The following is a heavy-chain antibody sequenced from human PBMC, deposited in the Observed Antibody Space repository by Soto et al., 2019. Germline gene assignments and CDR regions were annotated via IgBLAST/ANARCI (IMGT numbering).Heavy chain of an antibody. D-gene: IGHD1-26*01. J-gene: IGHJ6*02. Sequence: ASVKVSCKASGYTFTGYYMHWVRQAPGQGLEWMGWINPNSGGTNYAQKFQGWVTMTRDTSISTAYMELSRLRSDDTAVYYCGRDGEDRGSRQHHGMDVWGQGTTVTGSS. CDR2: INPNSGGT. V-gene: IGHV1-2*04. CDR3: GRDGEDRGSRQHHGMDV. CDR1: GYTFTGYY.